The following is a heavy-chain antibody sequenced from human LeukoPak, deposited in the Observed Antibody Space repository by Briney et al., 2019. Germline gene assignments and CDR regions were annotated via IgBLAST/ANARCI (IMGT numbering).Heavy chain of an antibody. J-gene: IGHJ5*02. Sequence: SGPTLVEPTQTLTLTCTFSGFSLSTSGVGVGWIRQPPGKALEWLALIYWNDDKRYSPSLKSRLTITKDTSKNQVVLTMTNMDPVDTATYYCAHKADDFWSGYYTDNWFDPWGQGTLVTVSS. CDR2: IYWNDDK. D-gene: IGHD3-3*01. CDR3: AHKADDFWSGYYTDNWFDP. CDR1: GFSLSTSGVG. V-gene: IGHV2-5*01.